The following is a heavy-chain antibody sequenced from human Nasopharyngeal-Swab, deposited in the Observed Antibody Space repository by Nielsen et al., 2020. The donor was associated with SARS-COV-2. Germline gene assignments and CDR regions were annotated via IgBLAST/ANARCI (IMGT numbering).Heavy chain of an antibody. D-gene: IGHD2-21*02. Sequence: GESLKISCAASGFTLSSYAMHWVRQAPGKGLEWVAVISHDETNKTYADPVKGRFSVSRDKSKNTVYLQMSSLRSADTAIYYCVRDSRKYCRNIDCYMGNWFDPWGQGTLVTVSS. CDR2: ISHDETNK. CDR3: VRDSRKYCRNIDCYMGNWFDP. V-gene: IGHV3-30-3*01. J-gene: IGHJ5*02. CDR1: GFTLSSYA.